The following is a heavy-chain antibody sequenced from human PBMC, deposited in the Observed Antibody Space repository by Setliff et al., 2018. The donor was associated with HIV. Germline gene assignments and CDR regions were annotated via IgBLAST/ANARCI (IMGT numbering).Heavy chain of an antibody. V-gene: IGHV5-51*01. CDR1: GYRFTDYW. D-gene: IGHD6-25*01. J-gene: IGHJ5*02. CDR3: ARRLYSSEAFDP. Sequence: PGESLKISCRGSGYRFTDYWIGWVRQMPGKGLGWMGVIYPGDSDTRYNPSSHGQVAISADKSTSTAYLQWSSLKASDTAMYYCARRLYSSEAFDPWGQGTLVTVSS. CDR2: IYPGDSDT.